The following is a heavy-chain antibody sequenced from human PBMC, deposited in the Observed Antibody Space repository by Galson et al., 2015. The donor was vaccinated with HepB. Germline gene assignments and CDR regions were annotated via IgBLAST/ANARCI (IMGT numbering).Heavy chain of an antibody. V-gene: IGHV1-69*04. CDR2: IIPILGIA. Sequence: SVKVSCKASGYTFTSHYMHWVRQAPGQGLEWMGRIIPILGIANYAQKFQGRVTITADKSTSTAYMELSSLRSEDTAVYYCARGGTMSVAVPYYYYYYGMDVWGQGTTVTVSS. J-gene: IGHJ6*02. CDR1: GYTFTSHY. D-gene: IGHD2-2*01. CDR3: ARGGTMSVAVPYYYYYYGMDV.